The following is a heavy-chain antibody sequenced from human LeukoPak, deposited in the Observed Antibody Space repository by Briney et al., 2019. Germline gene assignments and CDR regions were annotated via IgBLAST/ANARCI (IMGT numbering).Heavy chain of an antibody. J-gene: IGHJ6*04. CDR1: GGSISSYY. Sequence: TSETLSLTCTVSGGSISSYYWSWIRQPPGKGLEWIGYIYYSGSTNYNPSLKSRGTISVDTSKNQFSLKLSSVTAADTAVYYCARPDYYGSGRGDVWGKGTTVTISS. CDR2: IYYSGST. V-gene: IGHV4-59*12. D-gene: IGHD3-10*01. CDR3: ARPDYYGSGRGDV.